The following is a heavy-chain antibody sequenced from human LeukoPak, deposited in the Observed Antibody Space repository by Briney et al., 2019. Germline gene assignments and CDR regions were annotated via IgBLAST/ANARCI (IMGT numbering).Heavy chain of an antibody. D-gene: IGHD5-12*01. CDR3: ARLVVGGYDWKTLDY. J-gene: IGHJ4*02. CDR1: GGSISSGGYN. V-gene: IGHV4-30-2*01. CDR2: IYHSGST. Sequence: SETLSLTCTVSGGSISSGGYNWRWIRQPPGKGLEWIGYIYHSGSTCYNPSLKSRVTISVDRSKNQFSLKLSSVTAADTAVYYCARLVVGGYDWKTLDYWGQGTLVTVSS.